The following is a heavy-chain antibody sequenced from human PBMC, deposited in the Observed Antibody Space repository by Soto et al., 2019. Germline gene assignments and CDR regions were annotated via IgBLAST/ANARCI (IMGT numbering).Heavy chain of an antibody. J-gene: IGHJ4*02. CDR3: ARPPFPGCINGVCYPCDH. CDR1: GYTFTHYY. D-gene: IGHD2-8*01. Sequence: QVQLVQSGAEVKKPGASVKVSCKASGYTFTHYYMHWVRQAPGQGLEWMGMINPCGGSTSYAQNFPDRRPMSRDTSTSTVYMELSSLRSEDTAVYYCARPPFPGCINGVCYPCDHWGQGTLVTVSS. CDR2: INPCGGST. V-gene: IGHV1-46*01.